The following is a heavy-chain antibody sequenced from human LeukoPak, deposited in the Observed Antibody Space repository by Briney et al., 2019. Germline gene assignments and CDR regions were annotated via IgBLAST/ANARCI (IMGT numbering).Heavy chain of an antibody. CDR2: ISYDGRNK. J-gene: IGHJ6*02. D-gene: IGHD2-2*01. CDR1: GFTFSNYW. V-gene: IGHV3-30*18. Sequence: GGSLRLSCVASGFTFSNYWMSGGRQAPGKGLGWVAVISYDGRNKYYADSVKGRFTISRENSKNTLYMPMNSLRAEETAVYYCAKNSDCSGTSCYSYSSGIDVWGHGTTVTVSS. CDR3: AKNSDCSGTSCYSYSSGIDV.